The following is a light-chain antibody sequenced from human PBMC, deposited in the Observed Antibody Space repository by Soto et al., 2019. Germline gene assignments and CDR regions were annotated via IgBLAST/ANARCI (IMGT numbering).Light chain of an antibody. CDR3: QQSFSTPPT. CDR2: GAS. Sequence: DIQITHSPPSVSASVGDRVIITCRTSQTVSTYLSVYQQKLGKAPRLIIYGASTLQGGVHSRFGGSGSGTDFTLTIVNLQPEDCATYYCQQSFSTPPTFGRGTKVDI. V-gene: IGKV1-39*01. CDR1: QTVSTY. J-gene: IGKJ4*02.